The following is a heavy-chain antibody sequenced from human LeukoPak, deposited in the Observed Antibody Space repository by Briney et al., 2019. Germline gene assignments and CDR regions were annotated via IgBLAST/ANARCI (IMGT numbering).Heavy chain of an antibody. V-gene: IGHV3-7*01. Sequence: GGSLRLSCAASGFTFSSYSMNWVRQAPGKGLEWVANIKQDGSEKYYVDSVKGRFTISRDNAKNSLYLQMNSLRAEDTAVYYCARVLYYYYMDVWGKGTTVTVSS. CDR1: GFTFSSYS. CDR2: IKQDGSEK. J-gene: IGHJ6*03. CDR3: ARVLYYYYMDV.